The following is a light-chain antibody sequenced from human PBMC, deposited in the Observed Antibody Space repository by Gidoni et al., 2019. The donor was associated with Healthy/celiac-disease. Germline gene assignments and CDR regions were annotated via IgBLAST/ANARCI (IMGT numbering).Light chain of an antibody. V-gene: IGKV1-27*01. CDR1: QGISSN. Sequence: DIQLTQSPASLSASVGDRVTITCRVSQGISSNLNWYRQKPGKVPKLLIYRASNLQSGVPSRFSRIGSLTDFTLTLRSLQPAAAATYYGQRTYHAPPTFGPGTKVEIK. J-gene: IGKJ1*01. CDR3: QRTYHAPPT. CDR2: RAS.